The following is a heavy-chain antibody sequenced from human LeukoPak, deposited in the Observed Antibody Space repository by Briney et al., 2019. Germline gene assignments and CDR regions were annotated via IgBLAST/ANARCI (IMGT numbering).Heavy chain of an antibody. CDR1: GFTFSSCA. J-gene: IGHJ4*02. Sequence: GGSLRLSCAASGFTFSSCAMSWVRQAPGKGLEWVSTIIDSGNSIYYADSAEGRFTISRDNSKNTLYLQMSSLRAGDTAVYYCAKDPIFSGSYGVFDYWGLGTLVTVSS. CDR2: IIDSGNSI. V-gene: IGHV3-23*01. CDR3: AKDPIFSGSYGVFDY. D-gene: IGHD1-26*01.